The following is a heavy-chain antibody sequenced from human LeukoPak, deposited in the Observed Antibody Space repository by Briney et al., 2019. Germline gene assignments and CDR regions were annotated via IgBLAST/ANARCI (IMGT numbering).Heavy chain of an antibody. V-gene: IGHV3-74*01. CDR3: TTIRPGY. D-gene: IGHD5-24*01. Sequence: GGSLRLSCAASGFTFRIYWIHWVRQVPGKGLVWVSRIKDGGTTTDYADSVKGRFTISRDDAKNTLYLQMNSLRAEDTAVYYCTTIRPGYWGRGTLVTVSS. J-gene: IGHJ4*02. CDR2: IKDGGTTT. CDR1: GFTFRIYW.